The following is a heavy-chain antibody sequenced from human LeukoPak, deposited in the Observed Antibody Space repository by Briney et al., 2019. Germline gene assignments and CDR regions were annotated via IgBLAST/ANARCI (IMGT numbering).Heavy chain of an antibody. Sequence: VSVKVSCKASGYTFTSYGISWVRQAPGQGLECMGWISAYNGNTNYAQKLQGRVTMTTDTSTSTAYMELRSLRSDDTAVYYCARDYYGSGSYYRTIPYYYYGMDVWGQGTTVTVSS. CDR2: ISAYNGNT. D-gene: IGHD3-10*01. CDR3: ARDYYGSGSYYRTIPYYYYGMDV. J-gene: IGHJ6*02. V-gene: IGHV1-18*01. CDR1: GYTFTSYG.